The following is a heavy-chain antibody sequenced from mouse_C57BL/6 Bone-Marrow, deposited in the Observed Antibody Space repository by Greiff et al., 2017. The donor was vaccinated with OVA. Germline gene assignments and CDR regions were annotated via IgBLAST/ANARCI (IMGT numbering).Heavy chain of an antibody. CDR1: GYTFTDYN. Sequence: EVQLQQSGPELVKPGASVKIPCKASGYTFTDYNMDWVKQSHGKSLEWIGDINPNNGGTIYNQKFTGKATLTVDKSSSTAYMELRSLTSEDTAVYYCARQTTFPYAMDYWGQGTSVTVSS. CDR2: INPNNGGT. V-gene: IGHV1-18*01. D-gene: IGHD1-1*01. CDR3: ARQTTFPYAMDY. J-gene: IGHJ4*01.